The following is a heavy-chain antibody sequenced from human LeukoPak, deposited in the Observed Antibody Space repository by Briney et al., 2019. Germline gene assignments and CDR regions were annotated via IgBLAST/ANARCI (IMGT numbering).Heavy chain of an antibody. V-gene: IGHV3-23*01. CDR2: VSHGDGST. D-gene: IGHD6-6*01. J-gene: IGHJ4*02. Sequence: GGSLRLSCAASGFTFSSYAMNWVRQVPGKGLEWVSAVSHGDGSTFYADSVKGRFIISRDNSKNTLYLQMNSLSAEDTALYYCARKSLATRAMDFWGQGTLVTVSS. CDR3: ARKSLATRAMDF. CDR1: GFTFSSYA.